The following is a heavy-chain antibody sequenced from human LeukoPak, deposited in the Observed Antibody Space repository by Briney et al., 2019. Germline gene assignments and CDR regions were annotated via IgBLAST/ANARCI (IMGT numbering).Heavy chain of an antibody. CDR1: GGSFSGYY. Sequence: SETLSLTCAVYGGSFSGYYWSWIRQPPGKGLEWIGEINHSGSTNYNPSLKSRVTISVDTSKNQFSLKLSSVTAADTAVYYCARAEYQLLYGLDPWGQGTLVTVSS. J-gene: IGHJ5*02. V-gene: IGHV4-34*01. D-gene: IGHD2-2*02. CDR2: INHSGST. CDR3: ARAEYQLLYGLDP.